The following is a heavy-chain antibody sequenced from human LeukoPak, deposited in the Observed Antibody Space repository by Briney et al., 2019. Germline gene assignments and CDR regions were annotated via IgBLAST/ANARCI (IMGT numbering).Heavy chain of an antibody. Sequence: GASVKVSCKASRGTFSSYAISWVRQAPGQGLEWMGGIIPIFGTANYAQKFQGRVTITADESTSTAYMELSSLRSEDTAVYYCARGVVPAANAIPLDYWGQGTLVTVSS. D-gene: IGHD2-2*01. CDR1: RGTFSSYA. V-gene: IGHV1-69*13. CDR2: IIPIFGTA. J-gene: IGHJ4*02. CDR3: ARGVVPAANAIPLDY.